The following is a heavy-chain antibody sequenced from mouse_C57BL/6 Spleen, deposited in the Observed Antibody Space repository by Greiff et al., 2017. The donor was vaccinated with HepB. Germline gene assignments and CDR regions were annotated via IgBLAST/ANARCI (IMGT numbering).Heavy chain of an antibody. CDR3: ARDGGSSGYPLAMDY. CDR1: GFTFSSYA. CDR2: ISDGGSYT. D-gene: IGHD3-2*02. V-gene: IGHV5-4*01. J-gene: IGHJ4*01. Sequence: EVMLVESGGGLVKPGGSLKLSCAASGFTFSSYAMSWVRQTPEKRLEWVATISDGGSYTYYPDNVKGRFTISRDNAKNNLYLQMSHLKSEDTAMYYCARDGGSSGYPLAMDYWGQGTSVTVSS.